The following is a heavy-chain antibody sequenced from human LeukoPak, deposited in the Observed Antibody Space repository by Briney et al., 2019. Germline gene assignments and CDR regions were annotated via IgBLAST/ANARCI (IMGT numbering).Heavy chain of an antibody. J-gene: IGHJ4*02. D-gene: IGHD5-24*01. CDR2: IYGGGNI. CDR1: GFTVSSNY. CDR3: ARGAGYNYPYYFDY. V-gene: IGHV3-53*01. Sequence: QTGGSLRLSCAASGFTVSSNYMNWVRQAPGKALEWVSVIYGGGNIYYADSVKGRFTISRDNSKNTLYLQMNSLRAEDTAVYYCARGAGYNYPYYFDYWGQGTLVTVSS.